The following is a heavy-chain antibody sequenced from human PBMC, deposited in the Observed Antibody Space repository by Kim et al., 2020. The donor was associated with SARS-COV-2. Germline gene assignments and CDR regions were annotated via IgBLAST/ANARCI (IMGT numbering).Heavy chain of an antibody. D-gene: IGHD3-10*01. Sequence: GGSLRLSCAASGFTFSSYWMSWVRQAPGKGLEWVANIKQDGSEKYYVDSVKGRFTISRDNAKNSLYLQMNSLRAEDTAVYYCARVVEIWFGEKNFDYWGQGTLVTVSS. CDR1: GFTFSSYW. V-gene: IGHV3-7*03. J-gene: IGHJ4*02. CDR3: ARVVEIWFGEKNFDY. CDR2: IKQDGSEK.